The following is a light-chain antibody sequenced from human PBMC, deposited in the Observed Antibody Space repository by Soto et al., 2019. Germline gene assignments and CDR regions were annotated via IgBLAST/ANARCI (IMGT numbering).Light chain of an antibody. J-gene: IGKJ2*01. Sequence: DIQMTQSPWSLSASVGDRVTIACRASPSISRYLNWYQQKPGEAPKLLLDAASRLQSGFPSRFSGSASGTEFTLTISGLQPEDVATYYCHQSYTAPYTFGQGTKLEIK. V-gene: IGKV1-39*01. CDR1: PSISRY. CDR2: AAS. CDR3: HQSYTAPYT.